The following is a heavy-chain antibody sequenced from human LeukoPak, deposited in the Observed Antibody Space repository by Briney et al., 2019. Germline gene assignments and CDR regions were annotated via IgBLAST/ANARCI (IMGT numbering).Heavy chain of an antibody. CDR1: GGSISSGGYY. CDR2: IYYSGST. J-gene: IGHJ3*02. D-gene: IGHD6-13*01. CDR3: ARDEPDSSSWYGDAFDI. Sequence: SETLSLTCTVSGGSISSGGYYWSWIRQHPGKGLEWIGYIYYSGSTYYNPSLKSRVTISVDTSKNQFSLKLSSVTAADTAVYYCARDEPDSSSWYGDAFDIWGQGTMVTVSS. V-gene: IGHV4-31*03.